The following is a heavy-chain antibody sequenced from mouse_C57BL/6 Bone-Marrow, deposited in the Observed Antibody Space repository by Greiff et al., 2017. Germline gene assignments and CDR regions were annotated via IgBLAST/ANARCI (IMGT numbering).Heavy chain of an antibody. D-gene: IGHD1-1*01. V-gene: IGHV1-4*01. CDR3: ANYGSTPFAY. CDR2: INPSSGYT. J-gene: IGHJ3*01. CDR1: GYTFTSYT. Sequence: QVKLQQSGAELARPGASVKISCKASGYTFTSYTMHWVKQRPGQGLEWIGYINPSSGYTKYNQKFKDKATLTADKSSSTAYMQLSSLTSEDSAVYYCANYGSTPFAYWGQGTLVTVSA.